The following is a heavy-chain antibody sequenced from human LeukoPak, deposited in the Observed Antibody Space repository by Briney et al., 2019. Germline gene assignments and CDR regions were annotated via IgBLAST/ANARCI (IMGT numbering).Heavy chain of an antibody. J-gene: IGHJ4*02. D-gene: IGHD1/OR15-1a*01. Sequence: GGSLRLSCAASGFTFSSYAMSWVRQAPGKGLEWVSASTKGGSTYYTDSVKGRFTISRDNSKNTLFLQMNSLRAEDTAVYYCVTDEAGSTGTVDYWGRGTLVTVSS. V-gene: IGHV3-23*01. CDR2: STKGGST. CDR1: GFTFSSYA. CDR3: VTDEAGSTGTVDY.